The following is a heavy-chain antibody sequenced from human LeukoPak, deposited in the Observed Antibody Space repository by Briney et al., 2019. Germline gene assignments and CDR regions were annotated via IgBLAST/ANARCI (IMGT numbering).Heavy chain of an antibody. J-gene: IGHJ4*02. Sequence: GGSLRLSCAASGFTFSSYSMNWVRQAPGKGLEWVSSISSSSYIYYADSVKGRFTISRDNAKNSLYLQMNSLRAEDTAVYYCARDGTGYSYGLFWGQGTLVTVSS. CDR3: ARDGTGYSYGLF. CDR2: ISSSSYI. CDR1: GFTFSSYS. D-gene: IGHD5-18*01. V-gene: IGHV3-21*01.